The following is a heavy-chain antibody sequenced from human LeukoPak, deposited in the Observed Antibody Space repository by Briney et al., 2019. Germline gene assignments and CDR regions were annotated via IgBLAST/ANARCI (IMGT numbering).Heavy chain of an antibody. V-gene: IGHV4-59*01. Sequence: SETLSLTCTVSGGSISSYFWSWVRQPPGKGLDWIGYIYYSGSTNYNPSLKSRVTISIDTSKNQSSLKLSSVTAADTAVYYCARDRGGWLSHFDYWGQGTLVTVSS. CDR2: IYYSGST. CDR1: GGSISSYF. CDR3: ARDRGGWLSHFDY. D-gene: IGHD6-19*01. J-gene: IGHJ4*02.